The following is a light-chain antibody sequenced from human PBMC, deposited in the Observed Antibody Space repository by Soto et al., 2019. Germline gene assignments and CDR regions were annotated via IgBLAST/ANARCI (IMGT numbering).Light chain of an antibody. Sequence: DIQMTQSPSSLSASVGDRVTITCRASQSISSYLNWYQQKPGKAPKLLIYAASSLQSGVPSRFSGSGSGTDFTLTISSLQPEDFATYYCQQSYKSSTFGQGIRLEIK. V-gene: IGKV1-39*01. CDR2: AAS. CDR1: QSISSY. J-gene: IGKJ5*01. CDR3: QQSYKSST.